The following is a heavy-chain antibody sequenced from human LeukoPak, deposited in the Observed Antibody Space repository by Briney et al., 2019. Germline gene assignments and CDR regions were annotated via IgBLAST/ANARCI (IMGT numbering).Heavy chain of an antibody. J-gene: IGHJ4*02. CDR3: AKETRPLRIAARRDRRYFDY. CDR1: GITFSNYG. Sequence: GGSLRLSCAASGITFSNYGMHWVRQAPGKGLEWVAVIWYDGSNRYYADSVEGRFTISRDNSKNTLYLQMNSLRAEDTAVYYCAKETRPLRIAARRDRRYFDYWGQGTLVTVSS. D-gene: IGHD6-6*01. V-gene: IGHV3-33*06. CDR2: IWYDGSNR.